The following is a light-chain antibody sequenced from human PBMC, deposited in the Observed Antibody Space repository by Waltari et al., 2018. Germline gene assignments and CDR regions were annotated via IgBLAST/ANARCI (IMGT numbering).Light chain of an antibody. V-gene: IGKV3-11*01. CDR2: DAS. Sequence: EVVLTQSPVTLSLSPGERATLSCRASQSVCKFLAWYQKKPGQAPRLLIYDASNRATGIPVTFSGSGSGTDFTLTISSVQPEDFALYFCQQRSDWPPSITFGQGTRLEI. J-gene: IGKJ5*01. CDR3: QQRSDWPPSIT. CDR1: QSVCKF.